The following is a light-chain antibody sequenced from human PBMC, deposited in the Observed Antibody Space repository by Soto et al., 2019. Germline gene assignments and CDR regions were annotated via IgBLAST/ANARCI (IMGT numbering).Light chain of an antibody. Sequence: EIVLTQSPGTLSLSPGERATLSCRASQSVDSRYLAWYQQKPGQAPRLLIYAVSSRATGIPDRFSGSGSGTDFTLIISRLEPEDFAEYYCQQYGNSPRYSFGQGTKLELK. CDR3: QQYGNSPRYS. CDR1: QSVDSRY. V-gene: IGKV3-20*01. CDR2: AVS. J-gene: IGKJ2*03.